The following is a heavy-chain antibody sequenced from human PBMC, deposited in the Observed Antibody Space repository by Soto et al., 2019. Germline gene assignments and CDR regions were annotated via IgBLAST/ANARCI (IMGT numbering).Heavy chain of an antibody. CDR2: TYYRSKWYN. Sequence: QSQTLSLTCAISGDSVSSNSAAWNWIRQSPSRGLEWLGRTYYRSKWYNDYAVSVKSRITINPDTSKNQFSLQLNSVTPEDTAVYYCARVPVRIQLWSYYYYGMDVWGQGTTVTVSS. CDR1: GDSVSSNSAA. J-gene: IGHJ6*02. V-gene: IGHV6-1*01. CDR3: ARVPVRIQLWSYYYYGMDV. D-gene: IGHD5-18*01.